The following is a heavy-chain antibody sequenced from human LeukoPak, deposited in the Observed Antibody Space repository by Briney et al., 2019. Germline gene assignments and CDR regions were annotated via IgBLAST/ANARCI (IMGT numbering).Heavy chain of an antibody. Sequence: ASVKVSCKASGYTFTSYDINWVRQAPGQGPEWMGWISPNSGGTKYAQKFQGRVTMTRDTSITTVYMELSRLKSDDTAVYYCARGSTLDYWGQGTLVTVSS. J-gene: IGHJ4*02. V-gene: IGHV1-2*02. CDR1: GYTFTSYD. CDR2: ISPNSGGT. D-gene: IGHD5/OR15-5a*01. CDR3: ARGSTLDY.